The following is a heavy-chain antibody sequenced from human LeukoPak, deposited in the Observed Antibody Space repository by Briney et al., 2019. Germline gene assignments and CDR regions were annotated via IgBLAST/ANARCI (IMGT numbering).Heavy chain of an antibody. Sequence: GGSLRLSCAASGFTFSTYGMHWVRQAPGKGLGWVAVIWYDGSNKYYADSVKGRFTISRDSSKNTLYLQMNSLRAEDTAVYYCARNYGSGSYYPFDYWGQGTLVTVSS. V-gene: IGHV3-33*01. CDR1: GFTFSTYG. CDR2: IWYDGSNK. J-gene: IGHJ4*02. D-gene: IGHD3-10*01. CDR3: ARNYGSGSYYPFDY.